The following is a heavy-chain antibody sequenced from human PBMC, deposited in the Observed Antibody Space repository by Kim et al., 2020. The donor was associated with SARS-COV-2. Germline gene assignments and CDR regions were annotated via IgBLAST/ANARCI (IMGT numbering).Heavy chain of an antibody. D-gene: IGHD2-15*01. CDR3: VRGAAVTFTSTELYSLDP. Sequence: GGSLRLSCAASGFSFRSYGMHWVRQAPGKGLEWVSIISYGGANRYYADSVRGRFTISRDNSKNTLFLQMNSLGTDDSAVYYCVRGAAVTFTSTELYSLDPWGQGILVTASS. CDR1: GFSFRSYG. V-gene: IGHV3-30*03. CDR2: ISYGGANR. J-gene: IGHJ5*02.